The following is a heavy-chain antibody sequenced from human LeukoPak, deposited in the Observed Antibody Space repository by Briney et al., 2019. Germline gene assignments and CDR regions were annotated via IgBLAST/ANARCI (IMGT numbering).Heavy chain of an antibody. Sequence: GGSLRLSCAASGFTFSSYSMNWVRQAPGKGLEWVSSISSSSSYIYYADSVKGRFTISRDNAKNSLYLQMNSLRAEDTAVYYCARDQGVTATPFDYWGQGTLVTVSS. J-gene: IGHJ4*02. CDR1: GFTFSSYS. CDR2: ISSSSSYI. D-gene: IGHD2-21*02. CDR3: ARDQGVTATPFDY. V-gene: IGHV3-21*01.